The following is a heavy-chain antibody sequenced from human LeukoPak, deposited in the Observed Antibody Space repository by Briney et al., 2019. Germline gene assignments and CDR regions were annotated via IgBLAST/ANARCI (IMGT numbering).Heavy chain of an antibody. J-gene: IGHJ6*03. Sequence: GGSLRLSCAASGFTVSSNYMSWVRQAPGKGLEWVSVINSGGSTYYADSVKGRFTISRDNAKNSLYLQMNSLRAEDTAVYYCARDPYSGSYGNYYYYFMDVWGKGTTVTISS. CDR3: ARDPYSGSYGNYYYYFMDV. CDR2: INSGGST. CDR1: GFTVSSNY. V-gene: IGHV3-66*01. D-gene: IGHD1-26*01.